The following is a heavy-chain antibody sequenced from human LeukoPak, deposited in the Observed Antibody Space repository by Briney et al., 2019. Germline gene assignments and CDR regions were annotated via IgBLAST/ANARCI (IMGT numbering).Heavy chain of an antibody. J-gene: IGHJ4*02. D-gene: IGHD3-22*01. V-gene: IGHV4-39*01. CDR1: GDSITSGSYF. Sequence: NPSETLSLTCTVSGDSITSGSYFWGWVRQPPGKGLDWIGSIYYSGTSYYNPSLKSRVTISVDTSKNQFSLKLTSVTAADTAVYYCARRRDSGYYYFDYWGQGTLVTVSS. CDR2: IYYSGTS. CDR3: ARRRDSGYYYFDY.